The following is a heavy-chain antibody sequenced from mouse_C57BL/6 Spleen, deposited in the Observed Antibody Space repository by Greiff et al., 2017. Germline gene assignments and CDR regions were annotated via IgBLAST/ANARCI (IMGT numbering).Heavy chain of an antibody. J-gene: IGHJ2*01. CDR3: ERSKLGNY. Sequence: VQLQQSGPELVKPGASVTISCTVSGYSFTDYKMNWVKQSNGKSLEWIGVIIPNYGTTSYNQKFKGKATLTVYQSSSTAYMQLNSLTSEDSAVYYCERSKLGNYWGQGTTLTVSS. CDR1: GYSFTDYK. V-gene: IGHV1-39*01. D-gene: IGHD4-1*01. CDR2: IIPNYGTT.